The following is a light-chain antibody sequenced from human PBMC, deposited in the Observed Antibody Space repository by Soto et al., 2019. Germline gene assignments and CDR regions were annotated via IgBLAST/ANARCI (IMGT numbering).Light chain of an antibody. CDR2: DAS. Sequence: EIVMTQSPATLSVSPGEGATLSCRPSQSVDKDLAWYRQKPGQAPSLLVYDASTRATGVPARFSGSGSGTEFTLTITSLQSEDFATYYCQHYNSYSEAFGQGTKVELK. CDR1: QSVDKD. CDR3: QHYNSYSEA. J-gene: IGKJ1*01. V-gene: IGKV3-15*01.